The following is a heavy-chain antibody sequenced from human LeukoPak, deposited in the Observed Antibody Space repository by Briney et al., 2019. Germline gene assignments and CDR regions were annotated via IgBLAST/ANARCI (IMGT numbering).Heavy chain of an antibody. D-gene: IGHD2-21*01. CDR3: ARDQIAQGGFDYNWFDP. CDR1: GGTFSIYA. CDR2: IIPIFGTA. Sequence: AAVKVSCKASGGTFSIYAISWVRQAPGQGVEWMGGIIPIFGTANYAQKFQGRVTIPADESTSTGYMELSSLRSEDTAVYYCARDQIAQGGFDYNWFDPWGQGTLVTVST. V-gene: IGHV1-69*13. J-gene: IGHJ5*02.